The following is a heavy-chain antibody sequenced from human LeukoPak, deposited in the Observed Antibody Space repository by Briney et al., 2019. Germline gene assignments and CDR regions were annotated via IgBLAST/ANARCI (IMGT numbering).Heavy chain of an antibody. Sequence: GGSLRLACVASGFTFSSFGMKWVRQAPGKGLEWFSYFLRARTPIHYPHSVKRRFTIFRHNARISLYLQINSLRDEDAAVYPCARASPSGYDYWGQGTLVTVSS. V-gene: IGHV3-48*02. CDR1: GFTFSSFG. CDR3: ARASPSGYDY. D-gene: IGHD3-22*01. J-gene: IGHJ4*02. CDR2: FLRARTPI.